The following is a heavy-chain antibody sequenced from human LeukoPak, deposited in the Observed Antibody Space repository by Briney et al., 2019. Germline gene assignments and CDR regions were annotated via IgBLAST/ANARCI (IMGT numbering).Heavy chain of an antibody. D-gene: IGHD6-19*01. CDR1: GFTFSTSA. CDR2: INGGGDNT. V-gene: IGHV3-23*01. J-gene: IGHJ4*02. CDR3: AKGAAGVNRVFDY. Sequence: GGSLRLSCAASGFTFSTSAMSWVRQAPGKGLEWVSAINGGGDNTYYAESVKGRFTISRDNSKNTLFLQMNTRRAEDTAGYYCAKGAAGVNRVFDYWGQGTLVTVSS.